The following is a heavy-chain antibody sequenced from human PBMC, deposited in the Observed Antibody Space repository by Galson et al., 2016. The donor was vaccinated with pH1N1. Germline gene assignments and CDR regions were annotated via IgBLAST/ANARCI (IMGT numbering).Heavy chain of an antibody. D-gene: IGHD2-2*01. V-gene: IGHV1-69*13. CDR2: IIPLFGTT. CDR1: GGTFSDSP. CDR3: ARDLGVVPAATSWFDP. Sequence: SVKVSCKASGGTFSDSPISWVRQAPGQGLEWMGGIIPLFGTTNYAQKFRGRVTTTADESTSTAYMELSSLRYEDTAVYYCARDLGVVPAATSWFDPWGQETLVSVSS. J-gene: IGHJ5*02.